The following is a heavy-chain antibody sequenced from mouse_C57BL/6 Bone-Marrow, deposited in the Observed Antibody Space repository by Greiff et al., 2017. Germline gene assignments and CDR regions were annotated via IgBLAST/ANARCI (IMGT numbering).Heavy chain of an antibody. CDR1: GFNIKDDY. V-gene: IGHV14-4*01. CDR2: IDPENGDT. CDR3: TTGFYWYFDV. J-gene: IGHJ1*03. Sequence: VQLQQSGAELVRPGASVKLSCTASGFNIKDDYMHWVKQRPEQGLEWIGWIDPENGDTEYASKFQGKATINADKSSNTAYLQLSSLTSEDTAVYYCTTGFYWYFDVWGTGTTVTVSS.